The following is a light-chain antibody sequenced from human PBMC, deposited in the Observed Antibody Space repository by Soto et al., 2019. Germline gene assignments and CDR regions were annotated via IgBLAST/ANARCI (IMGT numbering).Light chain of an antibody. J-gene: IGLJ1*01. CDR2: DVS. CDR3: SSYTSSSTLYV. V-gene: IGLV2-14*01. CDR1: RSDVGGSNY. Sequence: QSALTQPASVSGSPGQSITISCTGTRSDVGGSNYVSWYQQHPGKAPKLMIYDVSNRPSGVSNRFSGSKSGNPASLTISALQAEDEADYYSSSYTSSSTLYVFGTGTKVTVL.